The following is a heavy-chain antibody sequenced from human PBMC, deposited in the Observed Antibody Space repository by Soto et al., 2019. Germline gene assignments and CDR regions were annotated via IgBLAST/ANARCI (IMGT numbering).Heavy chain of an antibody. CDR2: IYPLDSSI. V-gene: IGHV5-51*03. J-gene: IGHJ4*02. CDR3: AGFGGYCSGPSSLFDY. D-gene: IGHD2-15*01. CDR1: GYSFITSW. Sequence: EVQLVQSGAEVKKPGESLKICCKASGYSFITSWIGWVRPMPGKGLEWMGIIYPLDSSIKYDPFFQGRVTISPDKSITSAFLPWSSLEASDTAMSYCAGFGGYCSGPSSLFDYWGQGTLVTVSS.